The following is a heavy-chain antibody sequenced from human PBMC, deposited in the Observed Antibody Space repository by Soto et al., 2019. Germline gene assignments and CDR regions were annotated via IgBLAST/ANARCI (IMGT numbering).Heavy chain of an antibody. CDR2: IYHSGST. Sequence: PSETLSLTCAVSGGSISSGGYSWSWIRQPPGKGLDWIGYIYHSGSTYYNPSLKSRVTISVDRSKNQFSLKLSSVTAADTAVYWCARDPVDGYDFFDNWGQGALVTVSS. CDR3: ARDPVDGYDFFDN. J-gene: IGHJ5*02. V-gene: IGHV4-30-2*01. D-gene: IGHD5-12*01. CDR1: GGSISSGGYS.